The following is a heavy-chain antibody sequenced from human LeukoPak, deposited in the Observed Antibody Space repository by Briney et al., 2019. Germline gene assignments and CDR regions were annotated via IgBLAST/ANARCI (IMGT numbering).Heavy chain of an antibody. CDR1: GYTFTDYY. CDR2: INPNSGDT. J-gene: IGHJ4*02. CDR3: ARANFLYCSSTTGHLDY. Sequence: GASVKVSCRAFGYTFTDYYLHWVRQAPGQGFEWMGWINPNSGDTNYAQTSQGRVTMTRDTSTSTDHIGMSSLRSDDTAVYYCARANFLYCSSTTGHLDYWGQGTLVTVSS. D-gene: IGHD2-2*01. V-gene: IGHV1-2*02.